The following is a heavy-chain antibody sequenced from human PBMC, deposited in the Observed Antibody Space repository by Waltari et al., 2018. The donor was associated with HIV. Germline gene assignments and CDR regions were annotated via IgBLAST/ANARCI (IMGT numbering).Heavy chain of an antibody. Sequence: EVQLLESGGGLVQPGRSLRLSCAASGFTFSTYVINWVRQAPGKGLKWVSASSASGHSTYYADSVKGRFTISRDNSKNTLYLQMNSLRAEDTAVYYCVKVGFDGPYHTYFDYWGQGTLVTVSS. D-gene: IGHD3-9*01. CDR3: VKVGFDGPYHTYFDY. J-gene: IGHJ4*02. CDR2: SSASGHST. CDR1: GFTFSTYV. V-gene: IGHV3-23*01.